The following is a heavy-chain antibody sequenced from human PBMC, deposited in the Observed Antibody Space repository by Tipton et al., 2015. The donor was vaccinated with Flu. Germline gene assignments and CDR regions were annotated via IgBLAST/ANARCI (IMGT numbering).Heavy chain of an antibody. CDR2: ISRGGSA. Sequence: TLSLTCLVSGDSIRSDYYWGWIRQPPGKGLEWIGHISRGGSAYYNSSLQSRVTISVDSSRSRFSLKVKSVTAADTAIYYCARRDYSNYVSEPKNWFDHWGQGTLVTVSS. CDR3: ARRDYSNYVSEPKNWFDH. D-gene: IGHD4-11*01. J-gene: IGHJ5*02. CDR1: GDSIRSDYY. V-gene: IGHV4-38-2*01.